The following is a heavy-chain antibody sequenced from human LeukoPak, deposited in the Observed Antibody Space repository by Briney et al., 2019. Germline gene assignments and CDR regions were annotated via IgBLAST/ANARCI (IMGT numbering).Heavy chain of an antibody. CDR3: ARDFAISRIVGLVKTYHFWH. V-gene: IGHV1-2*06. J-gene: IGHJ1*01. D-gene: IGHD1-26*01. CDR1: GYTFTGYY. Sequence: GSSVKVSCKASGYTFTGYYMHWVRQAPAPGLERIGRINPNSGGTNYAQKFQGRVTMTRDTSVSTAYMELSRLRSYVTAVYYSARDFAISRIVGLVKTYHFWHWGQGILVTVSS. CDR2: INPNSGGT.